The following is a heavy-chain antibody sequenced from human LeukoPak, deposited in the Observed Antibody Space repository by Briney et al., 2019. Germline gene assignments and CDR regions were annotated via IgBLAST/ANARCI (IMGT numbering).Heavy chain of an antibody. V-gene: IGHV3-48*01. D-gene: IGHD3-22*01. CDR3: ARGSTYYDSSGQVPFDY. CDR2: ISGSSSTI. J-gene: IGHJ4*02. Sequence: GESLRLSCAASGFTFSSYAMSWVRQAPGKGLEWGSYISGSSSTIYYADSVKGRFTISRDNGKNTLYRQMNSLRAEDTAVYYCARGSTYYDSSGQVPFDYWGQGTLVTVSS. CDR1: GFTFSSYA.